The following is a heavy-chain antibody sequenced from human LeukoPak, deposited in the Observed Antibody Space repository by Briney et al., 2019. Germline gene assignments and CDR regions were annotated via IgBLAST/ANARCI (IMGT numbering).Heavy chain of an antibody. V-gene: IGHV3-74*01. J-gene: IGHJ4*02. CDR3: ARDSGSGSYSGY. D-gene: IGHD3-10*01. CDR1: GYTFSSYW. Sequence: PGGSLRLSCAASGYTFSSYWMHWVRQAPGKGLVWVSRIDTDGSITSYADSVKGRFTISRDNAKNTLYLQMNSLRAEDTAVYYCARDSGSGSYSGYWGLGTLVTASS. CDR2: IDTDGSIT.